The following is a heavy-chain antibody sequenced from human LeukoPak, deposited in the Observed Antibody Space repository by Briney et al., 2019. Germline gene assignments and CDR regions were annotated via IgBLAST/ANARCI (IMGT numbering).Heavy chain of an antibody. V-gene: IGHV4-59*08. D-gene: IGHD3-10*01. Sequence: SETLSLTCTVSGGSISSCYWSWLRQPPGKGLEWVGYIYYSGSTNYNPSLKSRVTISVDTSKNQFSLKLSSVTAADTAVYYCARSYGSGSYYYYYMDVWGKGTTVTISS. CDR1: GGSISSCY. J-gene: IGHJ6*03. CDR3: ARSYGSGSYYYYYMDV. CDR2: IYYSGST.